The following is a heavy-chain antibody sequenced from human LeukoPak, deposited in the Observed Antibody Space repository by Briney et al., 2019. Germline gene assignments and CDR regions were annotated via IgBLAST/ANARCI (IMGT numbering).Heavy chain of an antibody. CDR1: GFTFSSSG. D-gene: IGHD3-10*01. Sequence: PGGSLRLSCAASGFTFSSSGMHWVRQAPGKGLEWVAVISYDGSNKYYADSVKGRFTISRDNSKNTLYLQMNSLRAEDTAVCYCAKDAFGEYYYMDVWGKGTTVTVSS. CDR3: AKDAFGEYYYMDV. V-gene: IGHV3-30*18. CDR2: ISYDGSNK. J-gene: IGHJ6*03.